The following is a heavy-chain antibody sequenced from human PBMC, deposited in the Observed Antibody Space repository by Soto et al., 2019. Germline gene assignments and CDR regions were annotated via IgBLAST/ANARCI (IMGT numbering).Heavy chain of an antibody. CDR1: GGSISSGGYY. Sequence: SETLSLTCTVSGGSISSGGYYWSWIRQHPGKGLEWIGYIYYSGSTYYNPSLKSRVTISVDTSKNQFSLKLSSVTAAGTAVYYCASNCGGDCEYFQHWGQGTLVTVSS. CDR3: ASNCGGDCEYFQH. D-gene: IGHD2-21*02. CDR2: IYYSGST. J-gene: IGHJ1*01. V-gene: IGHV4-31*03.